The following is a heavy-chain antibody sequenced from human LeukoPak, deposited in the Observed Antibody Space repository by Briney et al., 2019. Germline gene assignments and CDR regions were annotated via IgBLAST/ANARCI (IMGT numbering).Heavy chain of an antibody. CDR2: ISGSGVST. V-gene: IGHV3-23*01. CDR3: AKGPPRDDRSGSYAY. CDR1: GFTFSSYA. D-gene: IGHD3-22*01. J-gene: IGHJ4*02. Sequence: PGGSLRLSCAASGFTFSSYAMSWVRQAPGKGLEWVSAISGSGVSTYYADSVKGRFTISRDNSKNTLYLHMNSLRAEDTAVYYCAKGPPRDDRSGSYAYWGQGTLVTVSS.